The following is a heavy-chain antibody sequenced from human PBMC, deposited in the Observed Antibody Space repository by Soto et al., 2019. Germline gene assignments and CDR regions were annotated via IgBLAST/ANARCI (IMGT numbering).Heavy chain of an antibody. Sequence: GESLKISCKGSGYSLTSYWIGWVRQMPGKGLEWMGIIYPGDSDTRYSPSFQGQVTISADKSISTAYLQWSSLKASDTATYYCARGGYYDILAGYYPPYYYGMDVWGQGTTVTVSS. CDR3: ARGGYYDILAGYYPPYYYGMDV. J-gene: IGHJ6*02. CDR2: IYPGDSDT. D-gene: IGHD3-9*01. V-gene: IGHV5-51*01. CDR1: GYSLTSYW.